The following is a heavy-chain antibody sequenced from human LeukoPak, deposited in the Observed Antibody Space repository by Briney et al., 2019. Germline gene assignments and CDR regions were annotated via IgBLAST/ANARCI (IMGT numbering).Heavy chain of an antibody. V-gene: IGHV3-21*01. CDR2: ISSSSNYI. CDR3: AGGDGDYDYFDY. Sequence: GGSLRLSCAASGSIFSSYSMNWVRQAPGKGLEWVSSISSSSNYIYYADSVRGRFTISRDNAKNSLYLQMNSLRAEDTAVYYCAGGDGDYDYFDYWGQGILVTVSS. CDR1: GSIFSSYS. D-gene: IGHD4-17*01. J-gene: IGHJ4*02.